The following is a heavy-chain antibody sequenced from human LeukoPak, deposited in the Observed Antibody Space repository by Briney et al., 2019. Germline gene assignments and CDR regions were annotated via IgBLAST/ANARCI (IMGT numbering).Heavy chain of an antibody. J-gene: IGHJ4*02. V-gene: IGHV3-30*03. Sequence: GRSLRLSCAASGFTFSSYGMHWVRQAPGKGLEWVAVISYDGSNKYYADSVKGRFTICRDNSKNTLYLQMNSLRAEDTAVYYCATLAAAGTYRSDYWGQGTLVTVSS. CDR1: GFTFSSYG. CDR3: ATLAAAGTYRSDY. CDR2: ISYDGSNK. D-gene: IGHD6-13*01.